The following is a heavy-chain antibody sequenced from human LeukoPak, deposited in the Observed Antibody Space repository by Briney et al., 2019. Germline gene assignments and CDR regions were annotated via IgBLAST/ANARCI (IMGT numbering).Heavy chain of an antibody. D-gene: IGHD1-14*01. J-gene: IGHJ4*02. Sequence: GESLKISCKGFGYSFTSHYIAWVRQMPGTGLEWMGLIRHGDSDIKYSPSFQGQVTFSVDNSINTAYLQWSSLKASDSALYYCARGDHLDSWGQGTLVTVSS. CDR2: IRHGDSDI. CDR3: ARGDHLDS. CDR1: GYSFTSHY. V-gene: IGHV5-51*01.